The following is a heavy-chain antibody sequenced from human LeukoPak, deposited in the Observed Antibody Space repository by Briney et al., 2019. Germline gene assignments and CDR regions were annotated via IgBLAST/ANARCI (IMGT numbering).Heavy chain of an antibody. D-gene: IGHD3-22*01. CDR1: GYTFTSYY. V-gene: IGHV1-46*01. Sequence: ASVTVSCKASGYTFTSYYMHWVRQAPGQGLEWMGIINPSGGSTSYAQKFQGRVTMTRDTSTSTVYMELSSLRSEDTAVYYCARVAQSVRSDSSGREGAFDIWGQGTMVTVSS. J-gene: IGHJ3*02. CDR2: INPSGGST. CDR3: ARVAQSVRSDSSGREGAFDI.